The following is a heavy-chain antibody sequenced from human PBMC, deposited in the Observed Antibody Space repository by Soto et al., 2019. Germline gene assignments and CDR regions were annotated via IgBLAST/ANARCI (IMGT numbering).Heavy chain of an antibody. Sequence: QVQLQESGPGLVKPSQTLSLTCTVSGDSISSGGYYWSWIRQRPGKGLEWIGYIYYSGSTYYRPSLKSRLTIAVHSSKNQFSLRLGSVTAADTAVYYCARYYYGSGSQYNWFDPWGQGTLVTVSS. CDR1: GDSISSGGYY. CDR3: ARYYYGSGSQYNWFDP. J-gene: IGHJ5*02. V-gene: IGHV4-31*03. CDR2: IYYSGST. D-gene: IGHD3-10*01.